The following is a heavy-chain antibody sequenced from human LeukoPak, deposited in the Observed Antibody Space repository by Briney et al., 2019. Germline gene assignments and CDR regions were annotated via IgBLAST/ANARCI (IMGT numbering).Heavy chain of an antibody. V-gene: IGHV3-21*01. CDR2: ISSSINYI. CDR3: ARSRTSSPYDKNLNF. D-gene: IGHD1-14*01. CDR1: GFTFSSYI. J-gene: IGHJ4*02. Sequence: GGSLRLSCAASGFTFSSYIMSWVREAPGKGLEWVSSISSSINYIYHADSVKGRSTISRDDAQNSVYLQMNSLKDEDTAVYYCARSRTSSPYDKNLNFWGQGTLVIVS.